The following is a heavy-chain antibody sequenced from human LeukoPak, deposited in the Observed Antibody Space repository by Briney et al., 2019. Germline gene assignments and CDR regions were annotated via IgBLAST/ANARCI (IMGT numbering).Heavy chain of an antibody. CDR1: GFTFSSYS. CDR2: ISSSSSYI. V-gene: IGHV3-21*01. Sequence: GSLRLSCAASGFTFSSYSMNWVRQAPGKGLEWVSSISSSSSYIYYADSVKGRFTISRDNAKNSLYLQMNSLRAEDTAVYYCARETLEGYDAFDIWGQGTMVTVSS. J-gene: IGHJ3*02. D-gene: IGHD3-3*01. CDR3: ARETLEGYDAFDI.